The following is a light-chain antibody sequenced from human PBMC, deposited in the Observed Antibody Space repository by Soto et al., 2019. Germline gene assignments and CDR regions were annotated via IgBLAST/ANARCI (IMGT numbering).Light chain of an antibody. J-gene: IGKJ1*01. Sequence: DIQMTQSPSSLSASVGARVTITCRASQDIREDLVWYQQNPGKVPKRLIYEASTLQSGVPARFSGSGSGTEFTLTIASLQPEDFATYYCLQNNTYPRTFGQGTKVEVK. CDR2: EAS. CDR1: QDIRED. CDR3: LQNNTYPRT. V-gene: IGKV1-17*01.